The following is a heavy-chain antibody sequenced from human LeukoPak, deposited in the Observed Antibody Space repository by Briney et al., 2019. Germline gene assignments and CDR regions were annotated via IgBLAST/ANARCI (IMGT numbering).Heavy chain of an antibody. CDR3: ARPIDYYDSSGPQDY. CDR1: GFTFSNAW. CDR2: ISSGSSYI. Sequence: GGSLRLSCAASGFTFSNAWMTWVRQAPGKGLEWLSSISSGSSYIYYADSVKGRFTISRDNAKNSLYLQLNSLRAEDTAVYYCARPIDYYDSSGPQDYWGQGTQVTVSS. D-gene: IGHD3-22*01. J-gene: IGHJ4*02. V-gene: IGHV3-21*01.